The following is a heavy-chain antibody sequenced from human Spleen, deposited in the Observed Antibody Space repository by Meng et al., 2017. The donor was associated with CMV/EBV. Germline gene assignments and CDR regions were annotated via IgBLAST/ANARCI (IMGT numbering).Heavy chain of an antibody. CDR3: AKESVYNGNDYFDY. V-gene: IGHV3-23*01. Sequence: LSLTCAASGFTFSTYAMSWVRQAPGKGLEWVSVISGSGGSTDYADSVKGRFTLSRDNFRDTLYLQMNSLRAEDTAVYYCAKESVYNGNDYFDYWGQGTLVTVSS. CDR1: GFTFSTYA. D-gene: IGHD5-12*01. J-gene: IGHJ4*02. CDR2: ISGSGGST.